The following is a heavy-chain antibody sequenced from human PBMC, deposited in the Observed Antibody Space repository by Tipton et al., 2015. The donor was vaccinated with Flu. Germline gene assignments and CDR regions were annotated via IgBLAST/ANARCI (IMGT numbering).Heavy chain of an antibody. J-gene: IGHJ6*02. CDR3: ARDLDLTGTTSGYDYYGMDV. D-gene: IGHD1-7*01. Sequence: SLRLSCAASGFIFSGYNMNWVRQAPGKGLEWVSSITGSSSYIYYSDSLKGRFTISRDNAKNSLYLQMNSLRVEDTAVYYCARDLDLTGTTSGYDYYGMDVWGQGTTVTVSS. CDR1: GFIFSGYN. CDR2: ITGSSSYI. V-gene: IGHV3-21*01.